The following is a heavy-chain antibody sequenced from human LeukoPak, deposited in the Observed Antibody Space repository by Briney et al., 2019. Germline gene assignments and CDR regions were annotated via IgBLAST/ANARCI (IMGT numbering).Heavy chain of an antibody. CDR2: ISGSGSNI. CDR3: ARDSAASGSTSFDY. Sequence: PGGSLRLSCAASGFTFSDYYMSWIRQAPGKGLEWVSYISGSGSNIFYADSVKGRFTISRDNAKNSLYLQMNSLRAEGTAVYYCARDSAASGSTSFDYWGQGTLVTVSS. J-gene: IGHJ4*02. CDR1: GFTFSDYY. V-gene: IGHV3-11*01. D-gene: IGHD6-13*01.